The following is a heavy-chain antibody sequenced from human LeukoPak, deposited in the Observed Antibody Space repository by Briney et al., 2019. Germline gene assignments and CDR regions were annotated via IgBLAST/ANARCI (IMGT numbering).Heavy chain of an antibody. CDR3: ARAGPRYSSSSWEAFDI. J-gene: IGHJ3*02. Sequence: ASVKVSCKASGYTFTGYYMRWVRQAPGQGLEWMGWINPNSGGTNYARKFQGRVTMTRDTSISTAYMELSRLRSDDTAVYYCARAGPRYSSSSWEAFDIWGQGTMVTVSS. V-gene: IGHV1-2*02. D-gene: IGHD6-6*01. CDR2: INPNSGGT. CDR1: GYTFTGYY.